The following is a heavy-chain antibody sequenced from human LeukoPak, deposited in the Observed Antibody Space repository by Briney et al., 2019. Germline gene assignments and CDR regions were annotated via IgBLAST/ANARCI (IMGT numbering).Heavy chain of an antibody. CDR2: IYYSGST. CDR3: ASDPTQMTTVTTTYFDC. D-gene: IGHD4-17*01. J-gene: IGHJ4*02. Sequence: SETLSLTCTVSGGSISSSTYYWGWIRQPPGKGLEWIGSIYYSGSTYYNPSLKSRVTISVDTSKNQFSLKLSSVTAADTAVYFCASDPTQMTTVTTTYFDCWGQGTLVTVSS. CDR1: GGSISSSTYY. V-gene: IGHV4-39*07.